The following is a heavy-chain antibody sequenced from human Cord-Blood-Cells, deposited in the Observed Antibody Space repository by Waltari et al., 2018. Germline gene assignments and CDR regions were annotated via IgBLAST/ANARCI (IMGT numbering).Heavy chain of an antibody. CDR3: ARGGSYYYYGMDV. V-gene: IGHV5-51*01. D-gene: IGHD3-16*01. Sequence: EVQLVPSGAEVKKPGASLKISCKGSGYSFTSYWIGWVRQMPGQGLEWMGIFYPGDADARYRPSFQGQVTIAADKSISTAYRQWSSLKASYTAMYYGARGGSYYYYGMDVWGQGTTVTVSS. J-gene: IGHJ6*02. CDR1: GYSFTSYW. CDR2: FYPGDADA.